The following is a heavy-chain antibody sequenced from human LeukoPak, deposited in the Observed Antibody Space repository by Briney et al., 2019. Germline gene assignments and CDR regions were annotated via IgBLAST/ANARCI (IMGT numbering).Heavy chain of an antibody. CDR2: IYHSGST. V-gene: IGHV4-30-2*01. Sequence: PSETLSLTCTVSGGSINGYYWSWIRQPPGKGLEWIGYIYHSGSTYYNPSLKSRVTISVDRSKNQFSLKLSSVTAADTAVYYCARALVDTIFGVVILAFDIWGQGTMVTVSS. CDR1: GGSINGYY. D-gene: IGHD3-3*01. J-gene: IGHJ3*02. CDR3: ARALVDTIFGVVILAFDI.